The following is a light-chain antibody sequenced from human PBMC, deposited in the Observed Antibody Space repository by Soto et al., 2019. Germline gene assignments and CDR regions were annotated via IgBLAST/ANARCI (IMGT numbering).Light chain of an antibody. Sequence: QSVLTQAASVSESPGQSISLSCGGTSTDVGSHNYVSWYQQHPGKAPTLIIFEVNNRPSGVSHRFSGSKSGNTASLTISDLQGEDEDDYYCSSYTTNNTVVFGGGTQLTVL. V-gene: IGLV2-14*01. CDR1: STDVGSHNY. CDR3: SSYTTNNTVV. CDR2: EVN. J-gene: IGLJ2*01.